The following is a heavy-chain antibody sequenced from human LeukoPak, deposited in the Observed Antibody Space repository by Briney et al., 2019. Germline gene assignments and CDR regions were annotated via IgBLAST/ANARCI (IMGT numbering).Heavy chain of an antibody. CDR3: ARGGALRYFEWFSAY. CDR1: GYNFTNYY. V-gene: IGHV1-46*01. Sequence: ASVKVSCKTSGYNFTNYYMHWVRQAPGHGLEWMGIMNPSGDTTTYAEKFQGRVTMTRDTYTSTVYMELSSLRSEDTAVYYCARGGALRYFEWFSAYWGQGTLVTVSS. CDR2: MNPSGDTT. D-gene: IGHD3-9*01. J-gene: IGHJ4*02.